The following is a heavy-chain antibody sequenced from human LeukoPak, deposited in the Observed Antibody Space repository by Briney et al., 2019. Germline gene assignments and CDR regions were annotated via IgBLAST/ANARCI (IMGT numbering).Heavy chain of an antibody. CDR1: GDYLSGYSGYY. D-gene: IGHD5-24*01. J-gene: IGHJ4*02. V-gene: IGHV4-34*01. CDR2: INHGGDI. CDR3: ARSRLHPIIFDY. Sequence: PSETLSLTCAVYGDYLSGYSGYYWSWIRQPPGKGLEWIGEINHGGDIDYDPSLKSRVTISVDTSKKQLSLKLSSVTAADTAVYYCARSRLHPIIFDYWGQGTLVTVSS.